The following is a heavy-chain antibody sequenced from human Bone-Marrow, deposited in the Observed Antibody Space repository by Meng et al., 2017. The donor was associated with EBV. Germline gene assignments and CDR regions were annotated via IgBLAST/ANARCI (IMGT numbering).Heavy chain of an antibody. CDR2: IYHSGGT. J-gene: IGHJ4*02. CDR1: GGSINSSNC. D-gene: IGHD6-19*01. Sequence: QGCGSGLVNPSGTLSLTCAFSGGSINSSNCCVWVRQPPGKGLGCIGEIYHSGGTNPSLQSRVTISVDKAKNHFSLKLRSVTAADTAVYYCARNLLALAVNEDYFDFWGQGSLVTVSS. CDR3: ARNLLALAVNEDYFDF. V-gene: IGHV4-4*02.